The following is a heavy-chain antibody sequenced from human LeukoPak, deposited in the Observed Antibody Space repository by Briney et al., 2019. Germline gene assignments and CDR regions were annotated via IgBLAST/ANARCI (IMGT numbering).Heavy chain of an antibody. CDR3: AKGVTPVISLQFFDY. V-gene: IGHV3-23*01. CDR2: ISGSGLNT. J-gene: IGHJ4*02. CDR1: RFTFSSYG. D-gene: IGHD4-17*01. Sequence: GSLRLSCAASRFTFSSYGMNWVRQAPGKGLEWVSSISGSGLNTYYADSVKGRFTISRDKSKNTLYLQMNSLRAEDTAVYYCAKGVTPVISLQFFDYWGQGTLITVSS.